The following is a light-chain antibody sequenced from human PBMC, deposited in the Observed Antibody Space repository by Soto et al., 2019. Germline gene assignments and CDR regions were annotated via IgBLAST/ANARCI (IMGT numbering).Light chain of an antibody. J-gene: IGKJ4*01. Sequence: EIVLTQSPGTLSVPLGETATLSCRASQTVSSNYVAWYQQKPGQAPRLLIYGATNRATGVPDNFSGGGSGTAFTLTIFSLEPEDTEIYSCQQYGSSPPTFGGGTKVEIK. CDR1: QTVSSNY. CDR3: QQYGSSPPT. CDR2: GAT. V-gene: IGKV3-20*01.